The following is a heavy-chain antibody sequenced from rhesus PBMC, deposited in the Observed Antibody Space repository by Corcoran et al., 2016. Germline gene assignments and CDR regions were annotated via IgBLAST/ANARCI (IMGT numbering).Heavy chain of an antibody. CDR1: GGTFSDRYR. V-gene: IGHV4S10*01. D-gene: IGHD1-26*01. CDR2: IYGRITIT. J-gene: IGHJ5-2*02. Sequence: QVQLQELGPGVVQPSETLSRTCAVPGGTFSDRYRWRWVRQLSGRGRAWIGFIYGRITITINHPALKSLVTISKDTSKNQFSLKLSSVTAADTAVYYCARAGYNWNYLLDVWGRGVLVTVSS. CDR3: ARAGYNWNYLLDV.